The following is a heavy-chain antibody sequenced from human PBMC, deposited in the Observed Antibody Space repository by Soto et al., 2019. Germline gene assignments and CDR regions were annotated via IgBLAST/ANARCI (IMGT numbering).Heavy chain of an antibody. CDR3: ARDERYCSGGSCYPSFDY. CDR2: INPSGGST. V-gene: IGHV1-46*01. Sequence: ASVKVSCKASGYTFTSYYMHWVRQAPGQGLEWMGIINPSGGSTSYAQKFQGRVTMTRDTSTSTVYMELSSLRSEDKAVYYCARDERYCSGGSCYPSFDYWGQGTLVTVSS. CDR1: GYTFTSYY. D-gene: IGHD2-15*01. J-gene: IGHJ4*02.